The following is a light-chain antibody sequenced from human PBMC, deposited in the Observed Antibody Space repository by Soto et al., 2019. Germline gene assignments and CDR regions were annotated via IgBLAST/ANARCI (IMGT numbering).Light chain of an antibody. V-gene: IGKV1-12*01. CDR1: QDINNW. CDR2: AAS. Sequence: DIQRTQSPSSVSASVGDRVTITCRASQDINNWLAWYQQKPGKPPNLLIYAASTLQSGVPSRFSGSGSETDFTLSITSLQPEDFATYYCQQAHTFPFTSGQGTKLEIK. CDR3: QQAHTFPFT. J-gene: IGKJ2*01.